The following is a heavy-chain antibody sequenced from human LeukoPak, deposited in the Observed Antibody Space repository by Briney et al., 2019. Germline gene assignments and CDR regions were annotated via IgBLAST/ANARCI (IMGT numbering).Heavy chain of an antibody. Sequence: GGSLRLSCAASGFTFSSYGMHWVRQAPGKGLEWVAVIWYDGSNKYYADSVKGRFTISRDNSKNTLYLQMNSLRAEDTAVYYCARAQLNTDYHFWSGSQYYFDSWGQGTLVTVSS. CDR1: GFTFSSYG. V-gene: IGHV3-33*01. D-gene: IGHD3-3*01. J-gene: IGHJ4*02. CDR2: IWYDGSNK. CDR3: ARAQLNTDYHFWSGSQYYFDS.